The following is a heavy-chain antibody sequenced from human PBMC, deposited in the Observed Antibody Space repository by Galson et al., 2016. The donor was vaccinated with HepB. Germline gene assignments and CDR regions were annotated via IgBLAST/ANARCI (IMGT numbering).Heavy chain of an antibody. J-gene: IGHJ4*02. CDR3: AKGGYYGSGVPWGFDY. Sequence: SLSLSCAASGFTFNTYAMSWVRQAPGTGLEWVSSIRGSGAITYNADSVKGRFTISRDNPKHTVYLQMNSLRVEDTAVYYCAKGGYYGSGVPWGFDYWGQGTLVTVSS. CDR1: GFTFNTYA. D-gene: IGHD3-10*01. V-gene: IGHV3-23*01. CDR2: IRGSGAIT.